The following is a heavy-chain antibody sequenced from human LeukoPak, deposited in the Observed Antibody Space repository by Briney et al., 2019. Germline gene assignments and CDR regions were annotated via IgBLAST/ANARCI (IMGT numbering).Heavy chain of an antibody. V-gene: IGHV3-7*01. CDR3: ARAMMVRGPGYGMDV. Sequence: PGGSLRLSCAASGFTFSSYAMSWVRQAPGKGLEWVANIKQDGSEKYYVDSVKGRFTISRDNAKNSLYLQMNSLRAEDTAVYYCARAMMVRGPGYGMDVWGQGTTVTVSS. D-gene: IGHD3-10*01. CDR2: IKQDGSEK. CDR1: GFTFSSYA. J-gene: IGHJ6*02.